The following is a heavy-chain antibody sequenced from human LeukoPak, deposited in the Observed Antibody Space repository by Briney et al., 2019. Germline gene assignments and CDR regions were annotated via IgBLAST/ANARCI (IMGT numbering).Heavy chain of an antibody. J-gene: IGHJ5*02. CDR2: IRYDGDQK. CDR3: AKDQAGA. Sequence: GGSLRLSCAASGFTFSSFGMHWVRQAPGKTLEWVSFIRYDGDQKFYADSVNGRFTVSRDNSKNTLYLQMNSLTTEDTAVYYCAKDQAGAWGQGTLAIVSS. CDR1: GFTFSSFG. V-gene: IGHV3-30*02. D-gene: IGHD6-13*01.